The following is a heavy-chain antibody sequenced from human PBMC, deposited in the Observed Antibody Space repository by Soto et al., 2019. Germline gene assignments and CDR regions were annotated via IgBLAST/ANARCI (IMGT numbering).Heavy chain of an antibody. V-gene: IGHV4-4*02. Sequence: QVQLQESGPGLVKPSGTLSLTCTVSGGSMTSSTWWNWVRQSPGKGVAWIGEAHHSGRTNYNPSLKRRVPLSVDKSKNHFALKLSAATAADPAGYYRARSEETGLDPGGKGPLVPFSS. CDR1: GGSMTSSTW. J-gene: IGHJ5*02. CDR2: AHHSGRT. CDR3: ARSEETGLDP.